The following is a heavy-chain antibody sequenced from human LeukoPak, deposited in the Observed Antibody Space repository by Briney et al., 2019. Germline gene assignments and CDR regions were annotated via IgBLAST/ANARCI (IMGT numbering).Heavy chain of an antibody. Sequence: SETLSLTCTVSGGSISSYYWSWIRQPPGKGLEWIGYIYYSGSTNYNPSPKSRVTISVDTSKNQFSLKLSSVTAADTAVYYCARATWLPVGLYYYDSSGYYYYFDSWGQGTLVTVSS. V-gene: IGHV4-59*01. D-gene: IGHD3-22*01. CDR2: IYYSGST. CDR1: GGSISSYY. J-gene: IGHJ4*02. CDR3: ARATWLPVGLYYYDSSGYYYYFDS.